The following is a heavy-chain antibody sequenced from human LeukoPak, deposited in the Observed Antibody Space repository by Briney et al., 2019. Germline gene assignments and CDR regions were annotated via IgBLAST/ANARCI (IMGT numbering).Heavy chain of an antibody. CDR3: AKQLGYCSDGSCYFPY. D-gene: IGHD2-15*01. CDR2: ISNNGGYI. J-gene: IGHJ4*02. CDR1: GFTFSSSA. V-gene: IGHV3-23*01. Sequence: GGSLRLSCAASGFTFSSSAMSWVRQAPGKGLEWVSAISNNGGYIYYADSVQGRFTISRDNSKSTLCLQMNSLRAEDTAVYYCAKQLGYCSDGSCYFPYWGQGTLVTVSS.